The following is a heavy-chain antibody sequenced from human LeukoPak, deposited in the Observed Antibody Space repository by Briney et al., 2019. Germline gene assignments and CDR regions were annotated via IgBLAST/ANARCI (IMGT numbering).Heavy chain of an antibody. D-gene: IGHD3-22*01. Sequence: SQTLSLTCAISGDSVSTYKGSWNWIRQSPSRGLEWLGRTYYRSKWYNGYALSVKSRIIISPDTSKNQFSLHLNSVTPEDTAVYYCAREGPGYDDSSGNAHFDYWGQGMLVTVSS. CDR1: GDSVSTYKGS. J-gene: IGHJ4*02. V-gene: IGHV6-1*01. CDR2: TYYRSKWYN. CDR3: AREGPGYDDSSGNAHFDY.